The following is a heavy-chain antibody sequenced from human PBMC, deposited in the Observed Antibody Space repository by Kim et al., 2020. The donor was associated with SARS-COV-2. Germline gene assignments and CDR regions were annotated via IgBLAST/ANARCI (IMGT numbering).Heavy chain of an antibody. D-gene: IGHD3-16*02. Sequence: SQTLSLTCAISGDSVSSNSAAWNWIRQSPSRGLEWLGRTYYRSKWYNDYAVSVKSRITINPDTSKNQLSLQLNSVTPEDTAVYYCARGLYLAYPWRRNAQIDYWGQGTLVTVSS. CDR1: GDSVSSNSAA. J-gene: IGHJ4*02. V-gene: IGHV6-1*01. CDR2: TYYRSKWYN. CDR3: ARGLYLAYPWRRNAQIDY.